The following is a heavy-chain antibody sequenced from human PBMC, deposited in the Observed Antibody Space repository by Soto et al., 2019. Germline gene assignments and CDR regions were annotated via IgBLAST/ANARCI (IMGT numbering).Heavy chain of an antibody. CDR2: IKQDGSEK. CDR3: ARVRVVSGWFVSWYFDL. CDR1: EFTFSSDW. J-gene: IGHJ2*01. Sequence: EVQLVESGGGLVQRGGSLRLSCGASEFTFSSDWMSWVRQAPGKGLEWVANIKQDGSEKNYVDSVKGRFTISRDNAKNSLFRQMNSLRAEATAVYYCARVRVVSGWFVSWYFDLWGRGTLVTVSS. V-gene: IGHV3-7*05. D-gene: IGHD6-19*01.